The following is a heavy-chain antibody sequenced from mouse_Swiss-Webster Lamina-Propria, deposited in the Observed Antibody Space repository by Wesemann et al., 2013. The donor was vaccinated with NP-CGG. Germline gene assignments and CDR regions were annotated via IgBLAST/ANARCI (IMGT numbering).Heavy chain of an antibody. D-gene: IGHD2-4*01. V-gene: IGHV14-3*02. CDR3: ATMITFAY. J-gene: IGHJ3*01. Sequence: EVQLQQSGAELVKPGASVKLSCTASGFNIKDTYMHWVKQRPEQGLEWIGRIDPANGNTKNDPKFQGKATITADTSSNTAYLQLSSLTSEDTAVYYCATMITFAYWGQGTLVTVSA. CDR2: IDPANGNT. CDR1: GFNIKDTY.